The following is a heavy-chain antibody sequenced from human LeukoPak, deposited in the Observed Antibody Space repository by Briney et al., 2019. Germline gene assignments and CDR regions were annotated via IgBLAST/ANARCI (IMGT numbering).Heavy chain of an antibody. CDR1: GFIFSSYS. V-gene: IGHV3-21*04. CDR2: ISSSSSYI. J-gene: IGHJ6*03. D-gene: IGHD4-11*01. CDR3: ARATVTTDYYYYMDV. Sequence: GGSLRLSCAASGFIFSSYSMNWIRQAPGKGLEWVSSISSSSSYIYSADSLKGRFTISRDNAKNSLYLQMNGLRAEDTALYYCARATVTTDYYYYMDVWGKGTTVTVSS.